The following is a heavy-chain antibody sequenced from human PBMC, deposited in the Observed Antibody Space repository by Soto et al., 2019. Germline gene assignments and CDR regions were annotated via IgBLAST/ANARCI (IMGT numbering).Heavy chain of an antibody. CDR3: ARVNDILTGYNCGMDV. J-gene: IGHJ6*02. D-gene: IGHD3-9*01. CDR2: IIPIFGTA. CDR1: GGTFSSYA. V-gene: IGHV1-69*06. Sequence: SVKVSCKASGGTFSSYAISWVRQAPGQGLEWMGGIIPIFGTANYAQKFQGRVTITADKSTSTAYMELSSLRSEDTAVYYCARVNDILTGYNCGMDVWGQGTTVTVSS.